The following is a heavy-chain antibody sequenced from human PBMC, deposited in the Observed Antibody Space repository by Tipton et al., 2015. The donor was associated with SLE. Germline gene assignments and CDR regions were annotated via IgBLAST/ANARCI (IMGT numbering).Heavy chain of an antibody. Sequence: TLSLTCTVSGGSMNSGNYYWAWIRQPPGKGLQWIGSFFYTGSTHYNPSLESRVTISGDTSKNKFSLRMTSLTAADTAVYFCARAQRKIQPLDVWGQGTTVTVSS. CDR1: GGSMNSGNYY. V-gene: IGHV4-39*07. D-gene: IGHD5-18*01. CDR3: ARAQRKIQPLDV. J-gene: IGHJ6*02. CDR2: FFYTGST.